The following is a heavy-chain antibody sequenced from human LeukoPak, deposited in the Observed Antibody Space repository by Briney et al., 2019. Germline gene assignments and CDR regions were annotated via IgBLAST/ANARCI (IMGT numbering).Heavy chain of an antibody. CDR2: VHNSGDT. Sequence: PSETLSLTCTISGGSISDYYWGWIRQPPGKGLEWIGYVHNSGDTNYNPSLKSRVTISVDTSKNQFSLKLSSVTAADTAVYYCARALTMVRGVITYFDYWGQGTLVTVSS. J-gene: IGHJ4*02. CDR1: GGSISDYY. CDR3: ARALTMVRGVITYFDY. D-gene: IGHD3-10*01. V-gene: IGHV4-59*01.